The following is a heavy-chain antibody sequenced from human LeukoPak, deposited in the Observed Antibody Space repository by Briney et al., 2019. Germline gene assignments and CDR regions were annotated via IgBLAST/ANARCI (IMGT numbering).Heavy chain of an antibody. V-gene: IGHV3-74*01. J-gene: IGHJ4*02. Sequence: GGSLRLSCAASGLTFSSYWMHWVRQAPGKGLVWVSRINSDGSSTSYADSVKGRFTISRDNAKNTLYLQMNSLRAEDTAVYYCARDPYDYVWGSYPVSWGQGTLVTVSS. CDR2: INSDGSST. CDR3: ARDPYDYVWGSYPVS. D-gene: IGHD3-16*02. CDR1: GLTFSSYW.